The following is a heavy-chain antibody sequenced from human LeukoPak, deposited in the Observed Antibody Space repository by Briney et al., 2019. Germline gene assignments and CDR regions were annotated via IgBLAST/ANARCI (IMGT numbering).Heavy chain of an antibody. D-gene: IGHD6-13*01. CDR3: AKNHYSSSRDYFDY. J-gene: IGHJ4*02. CDR2: IYSGGNT. CDR1: GFIVSDNY. Sequence: GGSLRLSCAASGFIVSDNYMSWVRQAPGKGLEWVSVIYSGGNTYYADSVKGRFTISRDNSKNTLYLQMNSLRAEDTAVYYCAKNHYSSSRDYFDYWGQGTLVTVSS. V-gene: IGHV3-53*01.